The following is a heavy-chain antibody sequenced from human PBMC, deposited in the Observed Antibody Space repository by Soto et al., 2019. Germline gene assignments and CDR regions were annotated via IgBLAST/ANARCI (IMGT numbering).Heavy chain of an antibody. J-gene: IGHJ3*02. D-gene: IGHD3-3*01. V-gene: IGHV3-66*01. CDR1: GFTVSSNY. CDR2: IYSGGST. CDR3: AREGGPEWLLFGAFDI. Sequence: EVQLVESGGGLVQPGGSLRLSCAASGFTVSSNYMSWVRQAPGKGLEWVSVIYSGGSTYYADSVKGRFTISRDNSKNTLYRQMSSLRAEDTAVYYCAREGGPEWLLFGAFDIWGQGTMVTVSS.